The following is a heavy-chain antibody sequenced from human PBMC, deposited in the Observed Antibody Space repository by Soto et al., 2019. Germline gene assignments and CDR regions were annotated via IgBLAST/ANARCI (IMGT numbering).Heavy chain of an antibody. CDR3: ARVSDYYDSSGPMDV. V-gene: IGHV1-46*03. J-gene: IGHJ6*02. CDR2: INPSGGST. Sequence: QVQLVQSGAEVKKPGASVKVSCKASGYTFTSYYMHWVRQAPGQGLEWMGIINPSGGSTSYAQKXPXXXTXXRDTSTSTVYMELSSLRSEDTAVYYCARVSDYYDSSGPMDVWGQGTTVTVSS. D-gene: IGHD3-22*01. CDR1: GYTFTSYY.